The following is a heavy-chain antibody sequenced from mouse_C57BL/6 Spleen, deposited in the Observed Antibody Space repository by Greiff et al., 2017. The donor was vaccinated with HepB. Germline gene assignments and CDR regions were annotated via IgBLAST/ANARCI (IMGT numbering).Heavy chain of an antibody. J-gene: IGHJ2*01. CDR2: SYPGDGDT. CDR3: ARSGDGYYVWYYCDY. CDR1: GYAFSSSW. Sequence: QVQLQQSGPELVKPGASVKISCKASGYAFSSSWMNWVKQRPGKGLEWIGRSYPGDGDTTYNGKFKGKATLTADKSSSTAYMQRSSLTSEDSAVYFCARSGDGYYVWYYCDYWGQGTTLTVSS. D-gene: IGHD2-3*01. V-gene: IGHV1-82*01.